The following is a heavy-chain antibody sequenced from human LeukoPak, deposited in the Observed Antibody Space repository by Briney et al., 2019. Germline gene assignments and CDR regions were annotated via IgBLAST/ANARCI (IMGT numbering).Heavy chain of an antibody. D-gene: IGHD5-24*01. V-gene: IGHV4-59*01. Sequence: PSETLSLTCTVSGGSISSYFWSWIRQPPGKGLEWIGYIYYSGGTNYNPSLNSRVTTSVDTSKNQFSLKLSSVTAADTAVYYCAREGVQMATIRAFDIWGQGTMVTVSS. CDR1: GGSISSYF. CDR3: AREGVQMATIRAFDI. CDR2: IYYSGGT. J-gene: IGHJ3*02.